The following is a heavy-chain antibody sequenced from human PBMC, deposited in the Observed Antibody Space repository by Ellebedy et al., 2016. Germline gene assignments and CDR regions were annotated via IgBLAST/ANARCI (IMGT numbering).Heavy chain of an antibody. V-gene: IGHV5-51*01. Sequence: KVSCXGSGYSFTSYWIGWVRQMPGKGLEWMGIIYLGDSDTRYSPSFQGQVTISADKSISTAYLQWSSLKASDTAMYYCARRGYDLVPPYYYYYYMDVWGKGTTVTVSS. J-gene: IGHJ6*03. CDR2: IYLGDSDT. CDR1: GYSFTSYW. D-gene: IGHD5-12*01. CDR3: ARRGYDLVPPYYYYYYMDV.